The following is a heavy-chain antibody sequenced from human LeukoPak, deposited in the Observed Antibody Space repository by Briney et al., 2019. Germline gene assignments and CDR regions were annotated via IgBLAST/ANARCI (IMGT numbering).Heavy chain of an antibody. Sequence: GGSLRFSCATSEFTLSSYWMHWVRQAPGKGLVWVSVIYTDGSSTTYADSVKGRFTISRDNARNTLYLQMNSLRAEDTAIYYCARGLLGIDYWGQGTLVTVSS. CDR1: EFTLSSYW. CDR3: ARGLLGIDY. D-gene: IGHD2-21*02. J-gene: IGHJ4*02. CDR2: IYTDGSST. V-gene: IGHV3-74*01.